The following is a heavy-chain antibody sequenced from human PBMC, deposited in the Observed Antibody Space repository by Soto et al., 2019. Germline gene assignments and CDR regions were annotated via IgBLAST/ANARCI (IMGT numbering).Heavy chain of an antibody. D-gene: IGHD4-17*01. CDR3: AHRKLGLPFDY. CDR1: GFSLSTSGVG. CDR2: IYWDDDK. V-gene: IGHV2-5*02. Sequence: QITLKESGPTLVKPTQTLTLTCTFSGFSLSTSGVGVGWIRQPPGKALEWLGIIYWDDDKRYRSSLKSRLIITKDTSKNRVVLTMTNMDPVDTATYYCAHRKLGLPFDYWGQGTLVTVSS. J-gene: IGHJ4*02.